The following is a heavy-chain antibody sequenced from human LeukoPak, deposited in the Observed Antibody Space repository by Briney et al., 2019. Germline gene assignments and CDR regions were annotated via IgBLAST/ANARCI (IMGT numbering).Heavy chain of an antibody. J-gene: IGHJ1*01. Sequence: SGGSLRLSCAASGFSFSNFGMHWVRQAPGKGLEWVAIIWHDGSNSYYADSVKGRFTLSRDNSKNTLYLQMDSLRVEDTALYYCVRGEYSSSWHSEYSQHWGQGTLVTVSS. CDR1: GFSFSNFG. D-gene: IGHD6-13*01. CDR3: VRGEYSSSWHSEYSQH. CDR2: IWHDGSNS. V-gene: IGHV3-33*01.